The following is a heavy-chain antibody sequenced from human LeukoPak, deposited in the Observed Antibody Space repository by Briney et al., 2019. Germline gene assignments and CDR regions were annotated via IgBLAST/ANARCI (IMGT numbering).Heavy chain of an antibody. V-gene: IGHV3-23*01. CDR1: GFTFSSYA. J-gene: IGHJ6*03. CDR2: ISGSGGST. D-gene: IGHD1-26*01. Sequence: GGSLRLSCAASGFTFSSYAMGWVRQAPGKGLEWVSAISGSGGSTYYADSVKGRFTISRDNSKNTLYLQMNSLRAEDTAVYYCAKSLGRYYYYMDVWGKGTTVTVSS. CDR3: AKSLGRYYYYMDV.